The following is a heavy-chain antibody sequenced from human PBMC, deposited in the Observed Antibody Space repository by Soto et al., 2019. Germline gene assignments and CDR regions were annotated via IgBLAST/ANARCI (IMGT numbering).Heavy chain of an antibody. CDR1: GGSFSGYY. D-gene: IGHD3-10*01. CDR2: INHSGST. V-gene: IGHV4-34*01. CDR3: ARGRMMVREVITHNRFDY. J-gene: IGHJ4*02. Sequence: SETLSLTCAVYGGSFSGYYWRWIRQPPGKWLEWIGEINHSGSTNYNPSLKSRVTISVDTSKNQFSLKLSSVTAADTAVYYCARGRMMVREVITHNRFDYWGQGTLVTVSS.